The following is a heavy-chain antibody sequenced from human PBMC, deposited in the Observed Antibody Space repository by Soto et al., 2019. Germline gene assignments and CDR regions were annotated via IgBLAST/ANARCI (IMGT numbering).Heavy chain of an antibody. Sequence: SETLSLTCTVSGGSISSYYWSWIRQPPGKGLEWIGYIYYSGSTNYNPSLKSRVTISVDTSKNQFSLKLSSVTAADTAIYYCTRDENFYASGRGFDPWGQGTLVTVSS. J-gene: IGHJ5*02. CDR1: GGSISSYY. V-gene: IGHV4-59*01. CDR3: TRDENFYASGRGFDP. D-gene: IGHD3-10*01. CDR2: IYYSGST.